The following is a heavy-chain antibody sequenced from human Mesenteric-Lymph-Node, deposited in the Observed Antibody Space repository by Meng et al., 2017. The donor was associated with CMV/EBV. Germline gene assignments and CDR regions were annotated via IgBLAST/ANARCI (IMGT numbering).Heavy chain of an antibody. D-gene: IGHD2-2*01. V-gene: IGHV4-59*01. Sequence: LRPSCTVSGGPTSSFYWRWTRQPPGKGLEWFGYIYYSGSTNHNPSLKSRATISVDTPKNQSSLKLSSVTAADTAVYYCAGESLSYSSSTSCPRGWYFDLWGRGTLVTVSS. CDR2: IYYSGST. CDR3: AGESLSYSSSTSCPRGWYFDL. J-gene: IGHJ2*01. CDR1: GGPTSSFY.